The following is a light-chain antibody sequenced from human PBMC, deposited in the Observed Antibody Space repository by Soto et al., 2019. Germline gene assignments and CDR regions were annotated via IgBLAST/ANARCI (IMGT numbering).Light chain of an antibody. CDR1: SSDVGSYNL. J-gene: IGLJ1*01. V-gene: IGLV2-23*02. CDR3: CSYATSSYV. Sequence: QSALTQPASVSGSPGQSITISCTGTSSDVGSYNLVSWYQQHPGKAPKLIIFEVSKRPSGVSDRFSGXXXDNTASXTISGLQAEDDADFYCCSYATSSYVFGTGTKLTVL. CDR2: EVS.